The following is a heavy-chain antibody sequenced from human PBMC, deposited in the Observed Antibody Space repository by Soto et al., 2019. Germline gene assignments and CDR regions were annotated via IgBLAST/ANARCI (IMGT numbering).Heavy chain of an antibody. CDR1: GGSISSGGYY. V-gene: IGHV4-31*03. Sequence: SETLSLTCTVSGGSISSGGYYWSWIRQHPGKGLEWIGYIYYSGSTYYNPSLKSRVTISVDTSKNQFSLKLSSVTAADTAVYYCARASGTDTAMVCDYWGQETLVTVSS. D-gene: IGHD5-18*01. CDR3: ARASGTDTAMVCDY. CDR2: IYYSGST. J-gene: IGHJ4*02.